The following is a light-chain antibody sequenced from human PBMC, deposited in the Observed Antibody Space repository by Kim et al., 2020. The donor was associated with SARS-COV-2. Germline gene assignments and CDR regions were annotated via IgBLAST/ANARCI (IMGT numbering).Light chain of an antibody. Sequence: SYELTQPPSVSVSPGQTARITCSGDALPKQYAYWFQQKAGQAPVVVIYEDTERPSGIPERFSGSTSGTTVTLTIRGVQAEVEADYYCQSADSSDTFWVFGGGTQLTVL. J-gene: IGLJ3*02. CDR1: ALPKQY. V-gene: IGLV3-25*03. CDR2: EDT. CDR3: QSADSSDTFWV.